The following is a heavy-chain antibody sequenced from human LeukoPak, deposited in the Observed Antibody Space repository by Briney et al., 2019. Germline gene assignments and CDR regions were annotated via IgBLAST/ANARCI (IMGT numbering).Heavy chain of an antibody. D-gene: IGHD1-26*01. CDR3: ARERWEDYSEAFDI. CDR1: GFTFSSYS. CDR2: ISSSSSYI. J-gene: IGHJ3*02. Sequence: GGSLRLSCAASGFTFSSYSMNWVRQAPGKGLEWVSSISSSSSYIYYADSVKGRFTISRDNAKNSLYLQMNSLRAEDTAVYYCARERWEDYSEAFDIWGQGTMVTVSS. V-gene: IGHV3-21*01.